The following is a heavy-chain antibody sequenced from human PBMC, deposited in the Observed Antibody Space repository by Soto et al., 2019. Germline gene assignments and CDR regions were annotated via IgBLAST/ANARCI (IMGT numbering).Heavy chain of an antibody. CDR1: GDSVSSNGAA. CDR3: ARGHAGTMDV. J-gene: IGHJ6*02. V-gene: IGHV6-1*01. Sequence: SQTLSLTFAISGDSVSSNGAAWNCISQSPSRGLQWLGRTYYRSKWNNDYAVSVKSRITINPDTSKNQFSLQLNSVTPEDTAVYYCARGHAGTMDVWGQGTTVTVSS. CDR2: TYYRSKWNN. D-gene: IGHD1-1*01.